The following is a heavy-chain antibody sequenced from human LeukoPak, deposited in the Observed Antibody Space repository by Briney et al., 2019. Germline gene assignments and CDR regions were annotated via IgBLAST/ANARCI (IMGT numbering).Heavy chain of an antibody. V-gene: IGHV3-30*03. CDR3: ARVRNYDILTGSRWFDFDY. D-gene: IGHD3-9*01. CDR1: GFTFSSYG. J-gene: IGHJ4*02. CDR2: ISYDGSNK. Sequence: SGGSLRLSCAASGFTFSSYGMHWVRQAPGKGLEWVAVISYDGSNKYYADSVKGRFTISRDNSKNSLYLQMNSLRAEDTAVYYCARVRNYDILTGSRWFDFDYWGQGTLVTVSS.